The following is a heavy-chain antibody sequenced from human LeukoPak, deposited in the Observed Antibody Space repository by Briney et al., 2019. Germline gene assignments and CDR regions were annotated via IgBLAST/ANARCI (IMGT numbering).Heavy chain of an antibody. D-gene: IGHD3-16*02. V-gene: IGHV1-69*06. CDR2: IIPIFGTA. CDR3: ARDALRLGELSLSFDY. J-gene: IGHJ4*02. CDR1: GGTFRNSA. Sequence: ASVKVSCKASGGTFRNSAISWVRQAPGQGLEWMGGIIPIFGTANYAQKFQGRVTITADKSTSTAYMELSSLRSEDTAVYYCARDALRLGELSLSFDYWGQGTLVTVSS.